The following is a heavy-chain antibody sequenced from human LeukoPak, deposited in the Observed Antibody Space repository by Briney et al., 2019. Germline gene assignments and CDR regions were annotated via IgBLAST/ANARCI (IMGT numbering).Heavy chain of an antibody. CDR2: ISAYNGNT. J-gene: IGHJ6*02. CDR3: AREWRFLEWLPRLVVSSYGMDV. CDR1: GYTFTSYG. Sequence: ASVKVSCKASGYTFTSYGISWVRQAPGQGLEWMGWISAYNGNTNYAQKFQGRVTMTTDTSTSTAYMELRSLRSDDTAVYYCAREWRFLEWLPRLVVSSYGMDVWGQGTTVTVSS. V-gene: IGHV1-18*01. D-gene: IGHD3-3*01.